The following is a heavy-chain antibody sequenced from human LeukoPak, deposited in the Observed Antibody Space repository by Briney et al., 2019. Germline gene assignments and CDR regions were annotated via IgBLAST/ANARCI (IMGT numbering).Heavy chain of an antibody. J-gene: IGHJ5*02. V-gene: IGHV4-59*08. D-gene: IGHD5/OR15-5a*01. Sequence: SETLSLTCVVPGGSISSYTWSWIRQPPGKRLWWIGDIHYRGSTNYTPTLKRRVPLSVHTSKTQFSLKLSSVTAADPAVYYCARHAAMRAHRGPLPPWGQGPLVPVPS. CDR1: GGSISSYT. CDR3: ARHAAMRAHRGPLPP. CDR2: IHYRGST.